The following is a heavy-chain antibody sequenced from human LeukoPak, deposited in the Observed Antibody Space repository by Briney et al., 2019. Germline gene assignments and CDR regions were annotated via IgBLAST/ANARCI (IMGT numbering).Heavy chain of an antibody. V-gene: IGHV3-20*01. CDR2: INWSGDSP. CDR3: ARDWGAAAGTHFDL. J-gene: IGHJ4*02. D-gene: IGHD6-13*01. CDR1: GLTFYAYG. Sequence: PGGSLRLSCAASGLTFYAYGMSWVRQVPGKGLEWVSSINWSGDSPGYADSVKGRFTISRDNAKNALYLQMNSLGADDTALYHCARDWGAAAGTHFDLWGQGTLVTVSS.